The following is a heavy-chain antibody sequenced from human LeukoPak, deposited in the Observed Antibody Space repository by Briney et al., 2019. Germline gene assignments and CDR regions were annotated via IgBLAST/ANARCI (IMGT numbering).Heavy chain of an antibody. CDR3: ARESDGGMYY. CDR2: IKQDGSEK. CDR1: GFSAITYW. D-gene: IGHD1-14*01. Sequence: GGSLRLSCAASGFSAITYWIASVRQAPGKGLEWVANIKQDGSEKYYVDSVKGRFTISRDNAENSLYLQMNSLRVEDTAVYYYARESDGGMYYWGQGTLVTVSS. J-gene: IGHJ4*02. V-gene: IGHV3-7*04.